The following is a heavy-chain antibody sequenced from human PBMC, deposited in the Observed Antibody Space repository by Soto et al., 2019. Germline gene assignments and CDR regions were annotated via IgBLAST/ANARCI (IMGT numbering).Heavy chain of an antibody. CDR3: ARHGTDPGDIHIDY. V-gene: IGHV4-39*01. D-gene: IGHD1-1*01. J-gene: IGHJ4*02. CDR1: GGSISSSSYY. CDR2: IYYSGST. Sequence: PSETLSLTCTVSGGSISSSSYYWGWIRQPPGKGLEWIGSIYYSGSTYYNPSLKSRVTISVDTSKNQFSLKLSSVTAADTAVYYCARHGTDPGDIHIDYWGQGTLVTVSS.